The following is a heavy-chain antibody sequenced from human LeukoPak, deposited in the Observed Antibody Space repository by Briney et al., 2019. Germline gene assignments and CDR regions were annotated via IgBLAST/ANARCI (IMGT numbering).Heavy chain of an antibody. CDR3: ARAGRLWGSYRPNWYFDL. CDR2: IYYSGST. V-gene: IGHV4-61*01. D-gene: IGHD3-16*02. Sequence: SETLSLTCTVSGGSISSSSYYWSWIRQPPGKGLEWIGYIYYSGSTNYNPSLKSRVTISVDTSKNQFSLKLSSVTAADTALYFCARAGRLWGSYRPNWYFDLWGRGTLVTVSS. J-gene: IGHJ2*01. CDR1: GGSISSSSYY.